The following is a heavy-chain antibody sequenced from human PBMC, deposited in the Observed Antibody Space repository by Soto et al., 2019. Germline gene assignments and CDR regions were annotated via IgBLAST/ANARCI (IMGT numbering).Heavy chain of an antibody. V-gene: IGHV3-21*01. CDR2: ISSSSSYI. CDR3: AREDSNHVENWFDP. D-gene: IGHD4-4*01. CDR1: GFTFSSYS. Sequence: GGSLRLSCAASGFTFSSYSMNWVRQAPGKGLEWVSSISSSSSYIYYADSVKGRFTISRDNAKNSLYLQMNSLRAEDTAVYYCAREDSNHVENWFDPWGQGTLVTVSS. J-gene: IGHJ5*02.